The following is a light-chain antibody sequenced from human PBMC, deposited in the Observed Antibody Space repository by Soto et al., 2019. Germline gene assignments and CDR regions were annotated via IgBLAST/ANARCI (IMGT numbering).Light chain of an antibody. CDR1: SSDVGSYNR. J-gene: IGLJ1*01. CDR3: SLYISGSTYV. V-gene: IGLV2-18*01. Sequence: QSALTQPPSVSGSPEQSVTISCTGTSSDVGSYNRRSWYQQPPGTAPKLIMYEVNTRPSGVPDRFSGSKSGSTASLTISGLQAEDEADYYCSLYISGSTYVFGTGTQVTVL. CDR2: EVN.